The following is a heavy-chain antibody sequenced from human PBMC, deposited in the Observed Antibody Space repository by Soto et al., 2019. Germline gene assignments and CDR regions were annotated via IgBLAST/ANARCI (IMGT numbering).Heavy chain of an antibody. V-gene: IGHV4-39*01. Sequence: QLQLQESGPGLVKPSETLSLTCTVSGGSISSSSYYWGWIRQPPGKGLEWIGSIYYSGSTYYNPSLKSRVTITVDKSKNQFTLKLSSVTAADTAVYSCARHNPPRQWLVGVNWFDPWGQGTLVTVSS. CDR3: ARHNPPRQWLVGVNWFDP. J-gene: IGHJ5*02. CDR1: GGSISSSSYY. CDR2: IYYSGST. D-gene: IGHD6-19*01.